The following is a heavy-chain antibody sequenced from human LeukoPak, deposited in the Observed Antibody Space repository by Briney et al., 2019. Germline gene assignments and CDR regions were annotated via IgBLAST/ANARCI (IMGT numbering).Heavy chain of an antibody. D-gene: IGHD1-26*01. J-gene: IGHJ4*02. CDR1: GFTFRIYG. V-gene: IGHV3-33*01. Sequence: SLRLSRAASGFTFRIYGMHCDRQAPAKRLEWVAVIVYDGSNKYYANSVKRGFTISRDNSKNKLYLQMNSLRAEDTAVYYCARDPEWELLYCDYWGQEPVDTVFS. CDR3: ARDPEWELLYCDY. CDR2: IVYDGSNK.